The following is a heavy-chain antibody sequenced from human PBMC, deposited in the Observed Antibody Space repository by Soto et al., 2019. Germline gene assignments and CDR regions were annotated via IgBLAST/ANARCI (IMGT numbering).Heavy chain of an antibody. CDR1: GYSFTSYW. CDR3: SCSDSGGWQNDAFDI. Sequence: GESLKISCKGSGYSFTSYWISWVRQMPGKGLEWMGRIDPSDSYTNYSQSFQGHVTISADKSISNAYLQWSRLKASDTAMYFCSCSDSGGWQNDAFDIWGQGTMVTFSS. CDR2: IDPSDSYT. D-gene: IGHD6-19*01. V-gene: IGHV5-10-1*01. J-gene: IGHJ3*02.